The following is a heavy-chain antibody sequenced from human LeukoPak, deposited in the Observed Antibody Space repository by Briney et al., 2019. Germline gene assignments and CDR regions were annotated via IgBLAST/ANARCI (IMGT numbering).Heavy chain of an antibody. J-gene: IGHJ4*02. CDR1: GGSISSSSCY. V-gene: IGHV4-39*01. D-gene: IGHD3-22*01. CDR2: IYYSGST. Sequence: SETLSLTCTVSGGSISSSSCYWGWIRQPPGKGLEWIGSIYYSGSTYYNPSLKSRVTISVDTSKNQFSLKLSSVTAADTAVYYCARLHFDSSGWPTYYFDYWGQGTLVTVSS. CDR3: ARLHFDSSGWPTYYFDY.